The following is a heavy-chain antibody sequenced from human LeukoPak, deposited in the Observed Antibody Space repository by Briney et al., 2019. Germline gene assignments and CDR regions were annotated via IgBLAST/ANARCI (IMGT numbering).Heavy chain of an antibody. V-gene: IGHV5-51*01. CDR3: ARPNRGYDFWSGYYRY. D-gene: IGHD3-3*01. Sequence: KLGESLKISCKCSGYSFTSYWIGWVRQMPGKGLEWMGIIYPGDSDTRYRPSFQGQLTISADKSISTAYLQWSSLKASDTAMYYCARPNRGYDFWSGYYRYWGQGTLVTVSS. CDR1: GYSFTSYW. J-gene: IGHJ4*02. CDR2: IYPGDSDT.